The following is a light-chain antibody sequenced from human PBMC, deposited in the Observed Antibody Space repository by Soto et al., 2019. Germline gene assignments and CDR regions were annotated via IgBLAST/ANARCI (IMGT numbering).Light chain of an antibody. CDR3: LQYYSTPHT. CDR1: QSVLYSSNNKNY. CDR2: WAS. V-gene: IGKV4-1*01. Sequence: DIVMTQSPDSLAVSLGERATINCKSSQSVLYSSNNKNYLAWYQQKPGQPPNLLIYWASTRESGVPDRFSGSGSGTDFALTISSLQAEDVAVSYCLQYYSTPHTFGQGTKLEIK. J-gene: IGKJ2*01.